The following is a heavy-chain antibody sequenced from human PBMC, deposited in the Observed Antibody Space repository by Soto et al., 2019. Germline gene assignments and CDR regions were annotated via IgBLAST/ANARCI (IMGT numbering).Heavy chain of an antibody. D-gene: IGHD1-7*01. CDR2: IGPKNGDT. CDR3: GRGRSGELVVFY. CDR1: GYRFTGHY. J-gene: IGHJ4*02. Sequence: QVQLVQSGAEVKKSGASVKVSCKASGYRFTGHYIHWVRQAPGQGPEWMGEIGPKNGDTKYAQKFQGRVTMTRDTSITTVYMELSNLSPDDTAVYYCGRGRSGELVVFYWGQETLVTVYS. V-gene: IGHV1-2*02.